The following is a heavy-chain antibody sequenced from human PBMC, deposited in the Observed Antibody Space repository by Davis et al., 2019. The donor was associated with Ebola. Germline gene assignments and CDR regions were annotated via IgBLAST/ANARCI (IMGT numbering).Heavy chain of an antibody. Sequence: PGGSLRLSCAASGFTFSSYAMSWVRQAPGKGLEWVSAISGSGGSTYYADSAKGRFTISRDNSKNTLYLQMNSLRAEDTAVYYCARVLYDSSELKLKGLDYWGQGTLVTVSS. CDR2: ISGSGGST. V-gene: IGHV3-23*01. CDR1: GFTFSSYA. CDR3: ARVLYDSSELKLKGLDY. D-gene: IGHD3-22*01. J-gene: IGHJ4*02.